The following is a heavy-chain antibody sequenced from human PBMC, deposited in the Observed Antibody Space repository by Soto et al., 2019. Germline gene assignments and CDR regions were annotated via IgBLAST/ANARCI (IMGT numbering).Heavy chain of an antibody. Sequence: LGESLKISCKGSGYSFTSYWIGWVRQMPGKGLEWMGIIYPGDSDTRYSPSFQGQVTISADKSISTAYLQWSSLKASDTAMYYCARHGLYCSSTSCYLSYYYGMDVWGQGTTVTVSS. CDR3: ARHGLYCSSTSCYLSYYYGMDV. CDR2: IYPGDSDT. D-gene: IGHD2-2*01. V-gene: IGHV5-51*01. CDR1: GYSFTSYW. J-gene: IGHJ6*02.